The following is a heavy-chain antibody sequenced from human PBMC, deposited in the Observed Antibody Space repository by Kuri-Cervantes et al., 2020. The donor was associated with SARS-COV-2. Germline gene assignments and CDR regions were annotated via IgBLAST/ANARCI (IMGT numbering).Heavy chain of an antibody. CDR1: GGSFGGYY. CDR2: INHSGST. Sequence: SQTLSLTCAVYGGSFGGYYWSWIRQPPGKGLEWIGEINHSGSTNYNPSLKSRVTVSVDTSKNQFSLKLSSVTAADTAVYYCARGLKAVAGEYYFDYWGQGTLVTVSS. J-gene: IGHJ4*02. V-gene: IGHV4-34*01. D-gene: IGHD6-19*01. CDR3: ARGLKAVAGEYYFDY.